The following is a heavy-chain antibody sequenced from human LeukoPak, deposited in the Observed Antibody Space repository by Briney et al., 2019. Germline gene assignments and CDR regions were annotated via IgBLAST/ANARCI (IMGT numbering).Heavy chain of an antibody. Sequence: VASVKVSCKASGGTFSSYAISWVRQAPGQGLEWMGWISAYNGNTNYAQKLQGRVTMTTDTSTSTAYMELRSLRSDDTAVYYCARVRGSGYDSDAFDIWGQGTMVTVSS. V-gene: IGHV1-18*01. J-gene: IGHJ3*02. D-gene: IGHD5-12*01. CDR3: ARVRGSGYDSDAFDI. CDR1: GGTFSSYA. CDR2: ISAYNGNT.